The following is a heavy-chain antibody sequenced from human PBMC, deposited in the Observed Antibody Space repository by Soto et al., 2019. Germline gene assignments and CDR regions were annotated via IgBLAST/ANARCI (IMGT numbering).Heavy chain of an antibody. J-gene: IGHJ5*02. D-gene: IGHD2-2*01. CDR3: ARCGGSCSGAGCYFSFDP. CDR2: VYYSGST. CDR1: GGSIRTTSHY. Sequence: QLQLQESGPGLVKPSETLSLNCSVSGGSIRTTSHYWGWIRQPPGKGLQWIGTVYYSGSTYYNPSLQSRVTISVDTSKNHFSLKLSSVTAADTAVYYCARCGGSCSGAGCYFSFDPWGQGTRVTVSS. V-gene: IGHV4-39*02.